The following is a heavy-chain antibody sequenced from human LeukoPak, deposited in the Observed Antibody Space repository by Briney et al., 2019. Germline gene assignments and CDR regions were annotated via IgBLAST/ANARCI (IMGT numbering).Heavy chain of an antibody. D-gene: IGHD1-26*01. CDR1: GFTFSSYS. CDR3: ARKPPYTSGIVGATDY. V-gene: IGHV3-21*01. Sequence: GGSLRLSCAASGFTFSSYSMNWVRQAPGKGLGWVSSISSSSSYIYYADSVKGRFTISRDNAKNSLYLQMNSLRAEDTAVYYCARKPPYTSGIVGATDYWGQGTLVTVSS. J-gene: IGHJ4*02. CDR2: ISSSSSYI.